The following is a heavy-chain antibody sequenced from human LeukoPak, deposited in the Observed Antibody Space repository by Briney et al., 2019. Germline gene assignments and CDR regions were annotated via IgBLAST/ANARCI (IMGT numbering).Heavy chain of an antibody. CDR2: ISGNGGST. D-gene: IGHD6-13*01. J-gene: IGHJ4*02. Sequence: GGSLRLSCAASGFTFSDYAMSWVRQAPGKGLGWVSTISGNGGSTYDADSVKGRLTISRDNSKNTLYLQMNSLRVDDTAVYYCAKDGYTTRWYNYFDYWGQGTLLTVSS. CDR3: AKDGYTTRWYNYFDY. V-gene: IGHV3-23*01. CDR1: GFTFSDYA.